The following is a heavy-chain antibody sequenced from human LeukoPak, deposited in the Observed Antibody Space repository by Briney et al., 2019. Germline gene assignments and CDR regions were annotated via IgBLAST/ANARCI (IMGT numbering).Heavy chain of an antibody. CDR3: ARGRASSYGYFDY. V-gene: IGHV3-9*01. D-gene: IGHD5-18*01. CDR1: GFTFDDYA. J-gene: IGHJ4*02. Sequence: PGRSLRLSCAASGFTFDDYAMHWARQAPGKGLEWVSGISWNSGSIGYADSVKGRFTISRDNTKNTLYLQMNSLRAEDTAVYYCARGRASSYGYFDYWGQGTLVTVSS. CDR2: ISWNSGSI.